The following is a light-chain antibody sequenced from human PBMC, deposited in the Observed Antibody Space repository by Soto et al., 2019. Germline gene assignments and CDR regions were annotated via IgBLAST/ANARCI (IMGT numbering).Light chain of an antibody. Sequence: LALTQSPGTLSLSPGARATFSCRASQSISSSYLAWYQQKPGQAPRLLTHGASNRATGIPDRFSGSGSGTDFTLTISRLEPEDFAVYYCQQYGGSTWTFGQGTKVDIK. J-gene: IGKJ1*01. CDR1: QSISSSY. CDR3: QQYGGSTWT. V-gene: IGKV3-20*01. CDR2: GAS.